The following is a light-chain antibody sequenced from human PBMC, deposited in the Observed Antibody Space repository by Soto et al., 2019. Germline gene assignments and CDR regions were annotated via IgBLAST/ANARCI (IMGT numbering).Light chain of an antibody. V-gene: IGLV2-14*01. Sequence: QSAPTQPASESGSPGQSITISCTGTSSDVGGYNYVSWYQQHPGKAPKLMIYDVSNRPSGVSNRFSGSKSGNTASLTISGLQAEDEAHYYCSSYTSSSTPYVFGTGTKVTLL. CDR2: DVS. J-gene: IGLJ1*01. CDR1: SSDVGGYNY. CDR3: SSYTSSSTPYV.